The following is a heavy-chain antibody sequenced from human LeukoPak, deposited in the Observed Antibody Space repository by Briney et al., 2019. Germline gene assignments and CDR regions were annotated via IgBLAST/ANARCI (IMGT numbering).Heavy chain of an antibody. V-gene: IGHV3-48*03. D-gene: IGHD4-11*01. Sequence: GGSLRLSCAASGFTFRSYDMNWVRQAPGKGLEWLSYISFGGTTKYADSVKGRFTISRDNAKNSLYLQMNSLRAEDTAVYYCAREKVETTWFDPWGQGTLVTVSS. CDR3: AREKVETTWFDP. CDR1: GFTFRSYD. CDR2: ISFGGTT. J-gene: IGHJ5*02.